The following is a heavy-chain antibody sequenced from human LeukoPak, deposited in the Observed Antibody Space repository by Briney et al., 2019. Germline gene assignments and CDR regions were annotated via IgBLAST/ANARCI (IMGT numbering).Heavy chain of an antibody. Sequence: ASVKVSCKASGYTFTSYDINWVRQATGQGLEWMGWMNPNSGNTGYAQKFQGRVTMTRNTSISTAYMELSSLRSEDTAVYYCARRYYSGSGSRYYYYYYMDVWGKGTTVTISS. CDR3: ARRYYSGSGSRYYYYYYMDV. D-gene: IGHD3-10*01. CDR1: GYTFTSYD. CDR2: MNPNSGNT. J-gene: IGHJ6*03. V-gene: IGHV1-8*01.